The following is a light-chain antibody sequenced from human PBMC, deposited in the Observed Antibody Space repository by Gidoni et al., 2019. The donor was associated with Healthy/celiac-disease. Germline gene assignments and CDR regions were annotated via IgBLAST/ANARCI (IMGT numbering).Light chain of an antibody. CDR1: QGISSY. CDR2: AAS. Sequence: SQLTQSPSSLSASVGDRVTITCRASQGISSYLAWYQQKPGKAPKLLIYAASTLQSGVPSRSSGSGSGTDFTLTISSLQPEDFATYYCQQLNSYPWTFGQGTKVEIK. CDR3: QQLNSYPWT. J-gene: IGKJ1*01. V-gene: IGKV1-9*01.